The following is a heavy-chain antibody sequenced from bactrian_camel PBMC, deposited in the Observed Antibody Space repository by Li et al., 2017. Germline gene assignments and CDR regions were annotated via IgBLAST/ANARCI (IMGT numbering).Heavy chain of an antibody. V-gene: IGHV3S55*01. J-gene: IGHJ4*01. CDR2: IASDGTT. Sequence: HVQLVESGGGSVQAGGSLRLACVVSGFTYGRYCMGWFRQAPGKEREGVAAIASDGTTSYSNSVKGRFTISKDNAKNTLYLQMNSLIPEDTAMYYCAAQGCQTATQALGLMTAGRLPYWGRGTQVTVS. CDR1: GFTYGRYC. CDR3: AAQGCQTATQALGLMTAGRLPY. D-gene: IGHD3*01.